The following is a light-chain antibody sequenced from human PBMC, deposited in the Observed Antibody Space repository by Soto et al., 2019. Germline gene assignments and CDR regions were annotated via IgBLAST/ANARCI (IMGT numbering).Light chain of an antibody. V-gene: IGKV3-20*01. CDR1: QSVSSNY. J-gene: IGKJ1*01. CDR3: QQYGSSRWT. CDR2: GAS. Sequence: NVLTHSPGTLSFSPGERATLSCRASQSVSSNYVAWYQQKPGQAPRLLVYGASSRATGIPDRFSGSGSGTDFTLTISRLEPEDFAVYYCQQYGSSRWTFGQGPRWIS.